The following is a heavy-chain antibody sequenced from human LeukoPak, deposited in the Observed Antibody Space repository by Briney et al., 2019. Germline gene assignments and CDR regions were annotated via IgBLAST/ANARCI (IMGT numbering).Heavy chain of an antibody. D-gene: IGHD6-25*01. Sequence: AETLSLTCAVYGGSFSGYYMSWIRQAPGKGLEWISYISSSGTTIYYTDSVKGRLTISRDNAKNSLYLQMNSLRAEDTAVYFCARSIAAADGGVYYYMDVWGKGTTVTISS. CDR1: GGSFSGYY. J-gene: IGHJ6*03. CDR3: ARSIAAADGGVYYYMDV. V-gene: IGHV3-11*01. CDR2: ISSSGTTI.